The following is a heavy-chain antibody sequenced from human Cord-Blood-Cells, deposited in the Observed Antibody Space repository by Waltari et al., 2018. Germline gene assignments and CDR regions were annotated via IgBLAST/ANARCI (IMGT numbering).Heavy chain of an antibody. CDR2: RNPNSGNT. CDR3: ARVEVRATYNWFDP. V-gene: IGHV1-8*03. CDR1: GYTFTSYD. Sequence: QVQLVQSGAEVKKPGASVKVSCKASGYTFTSYDINWVRQATGQGLEWVRGRNPNSGNTGYARKFQGRITITRNTSISTAYMELSSLRAEDTAVYYCARVEVRATYNWFDPWGQGTLVTVSS. D-gene: IGHD2-15*01. J-gene: IGHJ5*02.